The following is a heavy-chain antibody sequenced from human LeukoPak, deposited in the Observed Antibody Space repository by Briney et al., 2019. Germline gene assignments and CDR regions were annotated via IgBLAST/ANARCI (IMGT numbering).Heavy chain of an antibody. CDR1: GFSFSSYA. Sequence: GGSLRLSCAASGFSFSSYAMSWVRQAPGKGLEWVSAISGSRGATYYADSVRGRFTIPRDNSKNTLYLQMNSLRAEDTALYYCAKSYDSSGFYLPYWGQGTLVTVSS. V-gene: IGHV3-23*01. J-gene: IGHJ4*02. D-gene: IGHD3-22*01. CDR2: ISGSRGAT. CDR3: AKSYDSSGFYLPY.